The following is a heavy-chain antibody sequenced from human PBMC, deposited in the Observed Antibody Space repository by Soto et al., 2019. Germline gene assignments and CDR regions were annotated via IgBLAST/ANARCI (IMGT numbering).Heavy chain of an antibody. V-gene: IGHV1-18*01. J-gene: IGHJ3*02. Sequence: ASVKVSCKASGYTFTSYGISWVRQAPGQGLEWMGWISAYNGNTNYAQKLQGRVTMTTDTSTSTAYMELRSLRSEDTAVYYCARIGITMIVVETDAFDIWGQGTMVTVSS. CDR3: ARIGITMIVVETDAFDI. CDR1: GYTFTSYG. D-gene: IGHD3-22*01. CDR2: ISAYNGNT.